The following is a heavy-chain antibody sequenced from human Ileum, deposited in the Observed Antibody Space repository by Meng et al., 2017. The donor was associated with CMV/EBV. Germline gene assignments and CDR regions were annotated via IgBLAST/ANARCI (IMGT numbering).Heavy chain of an antibody. J-gene: IGHJ4*02. V-gene: IGHV3-74*03. CDR3: VRSGGTLDY. CDR1: GFTFSSYW. CDR2: VNHDETTT. D-gene: IGHD2-8*02. Sequence: LTLSWAASGFTFSSYWMNGVRQVPGRGLVWVAHVNHDETTTTYAESVKGRFTISRDNAKNTLYLQMNSLRAEDTAVYYCVRSGGTLDYWGQGTLVTVSS.